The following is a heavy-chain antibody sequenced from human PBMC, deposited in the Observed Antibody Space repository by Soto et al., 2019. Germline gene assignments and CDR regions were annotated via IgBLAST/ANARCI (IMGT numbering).Heavy chain of an antibody. CDR2: INPNSGGT. Sequence: CTASGYTFTGYYMHWVRQAPGQGLEWMGWINPNSGGTNYAQKFQGRVTMTRDTSITTAYLELSRLRSDDTAVYYCARGGRRLRLPMYGLDVWGQGTTVTVSS. CDR3: ARGGRRLRLPMYGLDV. D-gene: IGHD4-17*01. J-gene: IGHJ6*02. CDR1: GYTFTGYY. V-gene: IGHV1-2*02.